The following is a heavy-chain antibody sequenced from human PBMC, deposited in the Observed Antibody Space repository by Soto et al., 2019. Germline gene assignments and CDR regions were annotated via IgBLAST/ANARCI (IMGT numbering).Heavy chain of an antibody. V-gene: IGHV4-31*03. CDR1: GGSISSGGYY. CDR3: ARDIRQLARDYYYYGMDV. Sequence: GPGPVPPSETLSLTCTVSGGSISSGGYYWSWIRQHPGKGLEWIGYIYYSGSTYYNPSLKSRVTISVDTSKNQFSLKLSSVTAADTAVYYCARDIRQLARDYYYYGMDVWGQGTTVTVSS. J-gene: IGHJ6*02. D-gene: IGHD6-6*01. CDR2: IYYSGST.